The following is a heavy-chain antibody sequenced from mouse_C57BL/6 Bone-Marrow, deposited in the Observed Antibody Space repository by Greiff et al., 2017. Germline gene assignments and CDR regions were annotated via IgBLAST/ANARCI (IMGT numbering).Heavy chain of an antibody. V-gene: IGHV5-12*01. D-gene: IGHD4-1*01. CDR1: GFTFSDYY. CDR3: ARRNWDYFDY. J-gene: IGHJ2*01. Sequence: EVQLVESGGGLVQPGGSLKLSCAASGFTFSDYYMYWVRQTPEKRLEWVAYISNGGGSTYYPDTVKGRFTISRDNAKNTLYLQMSRLKSEDTAIYYCARRNWDYFDYWGQGTTLTVSS. CDR2: ISNGGGST.